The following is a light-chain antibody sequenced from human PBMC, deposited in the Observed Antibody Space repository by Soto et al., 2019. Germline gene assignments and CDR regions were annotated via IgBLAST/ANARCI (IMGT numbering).Light chain of an antibody. V-gene: IGLV2-14*01. CDR1: SSDVGAYNY. Sequence: QSVLTQPPSASGSPGQSVTISCTGTSSDVGAYNYVSWYQQHPGKAPKLMIYEVRNRPSGISSRFSGSRSGNTASLTISGLQSEDEGDYYCSAYTARSTLVFGGGTKVTVL. J-gene: IGLJ3*02. CDR2: EVR. CDR3: SAYTARSTLV.